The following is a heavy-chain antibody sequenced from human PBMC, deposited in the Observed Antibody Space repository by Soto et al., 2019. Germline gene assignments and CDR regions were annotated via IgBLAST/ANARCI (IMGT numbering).Heavy chain of an antibody. CDR3: ASGDAYCGGDCYSSGSVFDY. V-gene: IGHV3-30-3*01. Sequence: GGSLRLSCAASGFTFSSYAMHWVRQAPGKGLEWVAVISYDGSNKYYADSVKGRFTISRDNSKNTLYLQMNSLRAEDTAVYYCASGDAYCGGDCYSSGSVFDYWGQGTLVTVSS. J-gene: IGHJ4*02. D-gene: IGHD2-21*02. CDR2: ISYDGSNK. CDR1: GFTFSSYA.